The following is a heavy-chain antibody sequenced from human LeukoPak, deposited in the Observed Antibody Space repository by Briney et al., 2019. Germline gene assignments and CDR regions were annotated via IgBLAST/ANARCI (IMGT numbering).Heavy chain of an antibody. CDR2: IYYSGST. D-gene: IGHD6-13*01. CDR3: ARDDQQLVLGY. Sequence: SETRSLTCTVSGGSISSYYWSWIRQPPGKGLEWIGYIYYSGSTNYNPSLKSRVTISVDTSKNQFSLKLSSVTAADTAVYYCARDDQQLVLGYWGQGTLVTVSS. V-gene: IGHV4-59*01. J-gene: IGHJ4*02. CDR1: GGSISSYY.